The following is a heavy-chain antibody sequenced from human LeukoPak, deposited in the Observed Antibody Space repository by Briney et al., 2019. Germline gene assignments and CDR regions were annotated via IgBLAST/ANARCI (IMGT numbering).Heavy chain of an antibody. D-gene: IGHD1-26*01. CDR3: ARALSGSYYDY. CDR1: GGSISSYY. Sequence: SETLSLTCTVSGGSISSYYWNWIRQPPGKGLEWVGYIYYGGGTNYSPSLKSRVTISVDTSKNQFSLKLSSVTAADTAVYYCARALSGSYYDYWGQGTLVTVSS. CDR2: IYYGGGT. J-gene: IGHJ4*02. V-gene: IGHV4-59*01.